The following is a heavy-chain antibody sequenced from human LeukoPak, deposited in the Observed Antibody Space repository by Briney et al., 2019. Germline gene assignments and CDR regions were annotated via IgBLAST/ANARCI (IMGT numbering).Heavy chain of an antibody. CDR1: GFSFSSYS. CDR3: ARERQLVTDY. J-gene: IGHJ4*01. Sequence: GGSLRLSCVASGFSFSSYSMNWVRQAPGKGLKWVSSVTGSTTTKYYADSVKGRFIISRDNAKNSLYLQMNSLRAEDTAVYFCARERQLVTDYWGPGTLVTVSS. CDR2: VTGSTTTK. V-gene: IGHV3-21*06. D-gene: IGHD6-6*01.